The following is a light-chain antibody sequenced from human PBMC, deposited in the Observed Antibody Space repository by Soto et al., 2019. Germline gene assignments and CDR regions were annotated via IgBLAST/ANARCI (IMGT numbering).Light chain of an antibody. CDR2: GTF. CDR3: QQYGSLPYT. J-gene: IGKJ5*01. CDR1: QSLSTTD. V-gene: IGKV3-20*01. Sequence: EIVLTQSPGTLSLSPGKRATLSCRASQSLSTTDLVWYQHKSGQPPRLVIHGTFNTASAIPARFSGRGSGTDFTLTISRLEPEDSAVYYCQQYGSLPYTFGRGTRLEIQ.